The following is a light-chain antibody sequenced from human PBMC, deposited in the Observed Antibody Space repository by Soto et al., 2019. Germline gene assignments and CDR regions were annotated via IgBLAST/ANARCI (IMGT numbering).Light chain of an antibody. CDR3: QQYATSPLT. CDR2: AAS. J-gene: IGKJ4*01. V-gene: IGKV3-20*01. Sequence: EIVLTQSPGTLSVSPGERATFSCRASQSVGRNYLAWYQHKPGQAPRLLIHAASSRATGIPDRFSGSGSGTDFTLTISRLEPEDFAVYCCQQYATSPLTFGGGTKVETK. CDR1: QSVGRNY.